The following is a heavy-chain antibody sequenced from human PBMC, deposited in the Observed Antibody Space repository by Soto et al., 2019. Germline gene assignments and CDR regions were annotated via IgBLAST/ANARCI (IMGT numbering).Heavy chain of an antibody. CDR2: ISAYNGNT. CDR3: ERGGTPIDY. CDR1: GYTFTNFG. D-gene: IGHD3-16*01. Sequence: QVQLVKSGAEVKKPGASVKVSCKTSGYTFTNFGLSWVRQAPGQGLEWMGWISAYNGNTNYAQNCLGRVNKTPNTSKSTAYMELRSLQTDDTAVYYCERGGTPIDYWGQGTLVNVSS. J-gene: IGHJ4*02. V-gene: IGHV1-18*01.